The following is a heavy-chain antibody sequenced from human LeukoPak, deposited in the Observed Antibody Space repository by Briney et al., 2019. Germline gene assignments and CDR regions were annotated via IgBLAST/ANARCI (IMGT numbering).Heavy chain of an antibody. CDR3: ARKCYDSTCYACIDY. CDR1: GFTFSYYA. Sequence: GGSLRLSCAASGFTFSYYAMTWVRQAPGKRLEWVSSISASGGSTYYADSVKKGPFSISRDNSKNTVFLHMNSLRAEDTAVYYCARKCYDSTCYACIDYWGRGALVTVSS. V-gene: IGHV3-23*01. CDR2: ISASGGST. J-gene: IGHJ4*02. D-gene: IGHD3-10*01.